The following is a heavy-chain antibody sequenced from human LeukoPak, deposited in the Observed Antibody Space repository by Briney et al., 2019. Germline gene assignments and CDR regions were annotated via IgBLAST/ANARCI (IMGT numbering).Heavy chain of an antibody. Sequence: GGSLRLSCAASGFSVSVSYLTWVRQAPGKGLEWVSFIHSGGNTYYADSVKGRFTISRDISENTLYLQMNTLRVEDTAVYYCARTASWGITDWYLDYWGRGTLVVVSS. CDR3: ARTASWGITDWYLDY. CDR2: IHSGGNT. J-gene: IGHJ2*01. D-gene: IGHD3-3*01. V-gene: IGHV3-53*01. CDR1: GFSVSVSY.